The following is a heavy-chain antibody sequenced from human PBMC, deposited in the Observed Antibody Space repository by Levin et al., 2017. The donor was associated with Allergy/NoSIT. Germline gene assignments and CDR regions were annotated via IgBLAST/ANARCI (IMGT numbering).Heavy chain of an antibody. CDR1: GFTFSSYA. D-gene: IGHD2-15*01. CDR2: FSHTDNST. CDR3: AKVVVPSASLYAMDV. V-gene: IGHV3-23*05. J-gene: IGHJ6*02. Sequence: PGGSLRLSCAASGFTFSSYAVSWVRKAPGKGLEWVSGFSHTDNSTYYAESVKGRFTLSRDDSTITVYLQLNSLRVEDTGIYYCAKVVVPSASLYAMDVWGLGTKVTVS.